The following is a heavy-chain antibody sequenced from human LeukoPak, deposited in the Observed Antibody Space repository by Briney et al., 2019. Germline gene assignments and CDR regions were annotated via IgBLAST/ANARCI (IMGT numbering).Heavy chain of an antibody. V-gene: IGHV3-21*01. CDR3: ARDGYYGSGSYYNDLY. Sequence: GGSLRLSCAASGFTFSSYSMNWVRQAPGKGLEWVSSISSSSSYIYYADSVKGRFTISRDNAKNSLYLQMNSLRAEDTAVYYCARDGYYGSGSYYNDLYWGQGTLVTVSS. D-gene: IGHD3-10*01. CDR2: ISSSSSYI. CDR1: GFTFSSYS. J-gene: IGHJ4*02.